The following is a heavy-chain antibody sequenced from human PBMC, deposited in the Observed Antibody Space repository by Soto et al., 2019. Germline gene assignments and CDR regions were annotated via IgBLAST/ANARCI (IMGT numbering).Heavy chain of an antibody. D-gene: IGHD2-21*02. V-gene: IGHV1-3*05. J-gene: IGHJ4*02. CDR1: GYTFTSYA. CDR3: AGSIVVVTALDY. CDR2: INAGNGNT. Sequence: QVQLVQSGAEEKKHGASVKVSCKASGYTFTSYAMHWVRQAPGQRLEWMGWINAGNGNTKYSQKFQGRVTITRDTSASTAYMELSSLRSEDTAVYYCAGSIVVVTALDYWGQGTLVTVSS.